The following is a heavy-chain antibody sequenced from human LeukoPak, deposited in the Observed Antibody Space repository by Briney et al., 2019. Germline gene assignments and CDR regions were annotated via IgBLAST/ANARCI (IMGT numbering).Heavy chain of an antibody. CDR2: ISSSGSTT. J-gene: IGHJ4*02. CDR1: GFTFSNYE. V-gene: IGHV3-48*03. CDR3: ARETAGGHLDY. D-gene: IGHD3-10*01. Sequence: PGGSLRLSCAASGFTFSNYEMNWVRQAPGKGLEWVSYISSSGSTTYYTDSVKGRFTISKDNAKNSLYLQMNSLRAEGTALYYCARETAGGHLDYWGQGTLVTVSS.